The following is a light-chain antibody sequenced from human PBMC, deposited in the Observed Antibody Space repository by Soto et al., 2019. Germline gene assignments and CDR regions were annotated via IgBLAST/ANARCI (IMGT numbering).Light chain of an antibody. CDR1: SSDVGGYNY. J-gene: IGLJ3*02. Sequence: QSALTQPASVSGPPGQSITISCTGTSSDVGGYNYVSWYQQHPGKAPKLMIFEVSNRPSGVSIRFSASKSGNTASLTISGLQAEDEAHYYCSSYTSSGTGVFGGGTKLTVL. V-gene: IGLV2-14*01. CDR3: SSYTSSGTGV. CDR2: EVS.